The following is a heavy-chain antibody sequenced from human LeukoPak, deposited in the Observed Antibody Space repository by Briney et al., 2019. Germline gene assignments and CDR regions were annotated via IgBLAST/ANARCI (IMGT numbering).Heavy chain of an antibody. CDR3: ARCRPFFDP. J-gene: IGHJ5*02. CDR2: FYPGDSDT. V-gene: IGHV5-51*01. Sequence: GESLKISCKASGYSFTSYWVGWVRQMPGKGLEWMGIFYPGDSDTRYSPSFQGQVTISADKSISTAYLQWSSLKASDTAIYYCARCRPFFDPWGQGTLVTVSS. CDR1: GYSFTSYW.